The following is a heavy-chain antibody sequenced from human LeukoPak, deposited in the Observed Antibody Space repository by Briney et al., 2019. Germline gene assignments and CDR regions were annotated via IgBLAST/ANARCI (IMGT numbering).Heavy chain of an antibody. V-gene: IGHV3-9*01. CDR1: GFTFDDYV. J-gene: IGHJ6*02. CDR3: AKDSRPLCSGGSCYYYYGMDV. Sequence: GGSLRLSCAASGFTFDDYVMHWVRQAPGKGLEGVSGISFNSGSIGYADSVKGRFTISRDNAKNSLYLQVNSLRPEDTALYYCAKDSRPLCSGGSCYYYYGMDVWGQGTTVTVSS. D-gene: IGHD2-15*01. CDR2: ISFNSGSI.